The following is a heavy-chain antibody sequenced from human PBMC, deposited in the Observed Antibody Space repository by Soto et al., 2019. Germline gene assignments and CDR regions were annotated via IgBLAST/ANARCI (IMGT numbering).Heavy chain of an antibody. D-gene: IGHD1-7*01. CDR1: GFTFSNYG. V-gene: IGHV3-30*18. CDR3: AKPLGDWNYGYFDY. CDR2: ISYDGSNK. Sequence: GGSLRLSCAASGFTFSNYGMHWVRQAPGKGLEWVAVISYDGSNKYYADSVKGRFTISRDNSKNTVYLQMNSLRAEDTAVYYCAKPLGDWNYGYFDYWGQGTLVTVSS. J-gene: IGHJ4*02.